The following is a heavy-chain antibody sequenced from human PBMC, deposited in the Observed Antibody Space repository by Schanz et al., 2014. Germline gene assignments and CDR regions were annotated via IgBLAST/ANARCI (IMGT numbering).Heavy chain of an antibody. D-gene: IGHD3-16*01. V-gene: IGHV3-11*06. CDR3: ARGTDSNLHY. Sequence: DWTGGSLRLSCAASGFTFRDYYMSWIRQAPGKGLEWVSDISSGSSYANYADSVKGRFTISRDNSKNTLYLQMNSLRAEDTAVYDYARGTDSNLHYWGLGALVTVSS. CDR2: ISSGSSYA. J-gene: IGHJ4*02. CDR1: GFTFRDYY.